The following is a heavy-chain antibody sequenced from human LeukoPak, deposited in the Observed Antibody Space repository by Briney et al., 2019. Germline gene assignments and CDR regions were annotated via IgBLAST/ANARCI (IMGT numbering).Heavy chain of an antibody. J-gene: IGHJ3*02. CDR3: ASPYPAYYYDSSGYFGAFDI. D-gene: IGHD3-22*01. V-gene: IGHV1-24*01. CDR1: GYTLTELS. Sequence: GASVKVSCKVSGYTLTELSMHWVRQAPGKGLEWMGGFDPEDGETIYAQKFQGRVTMTEDTSTDTAYMELSSLRSEDTAVYYCASPYPAYYYDSSGYFGAFDIWGQGTMVTVSS. CDR2: FDPEDGET.